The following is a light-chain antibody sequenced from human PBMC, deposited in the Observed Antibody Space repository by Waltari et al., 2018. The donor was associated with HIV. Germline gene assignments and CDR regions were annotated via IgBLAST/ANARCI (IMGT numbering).Light chain of an antibody. Sequence: QSVLTQPPSASGTPGQRVPIPCFGGTSNVASTYVYWYQQVPGTTPKLLIYMNHERPSGVPDRFSGSKSGTSASLAVSGLRSEDEAAYYCAVWDDSLNGLVFGGGTKLTVL. J-gene: IGLJ2*01. CDR3: AVWDDSLNGLV. V-gene: IGLV1-47*01. CDR1: TSNVASTY. CDR2: MNH.